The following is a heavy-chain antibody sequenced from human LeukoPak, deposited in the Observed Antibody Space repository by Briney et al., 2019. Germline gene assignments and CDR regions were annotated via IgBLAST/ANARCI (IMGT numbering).Heavy chain of an antibody. D-gene: IGHD6-19*01. J-gene: IGHJ6*03. CDR1: GFTFSSYE. CDR2: ISSSSSTI. V-gene: IGHV3-48*03. CDR3: ARDVEQWLVVYYYYMDV. Sequence: GGSLRLSCAASGFTFSSYEMNWVRQAPGKGLEWVSYISSSSSTIYYADSVKGRFTVSRDNAKNSLYLQMNSLRAEDTAVYYCARDVEQWLVVYYYYMDVWGKGTTVTVSS.